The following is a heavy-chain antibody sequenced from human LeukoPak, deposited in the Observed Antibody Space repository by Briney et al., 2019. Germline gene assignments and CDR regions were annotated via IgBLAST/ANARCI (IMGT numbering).Heavy chain of an antibody. CDR3: ARDRKSYYDSSAPGWFDP. CDR1: GYTFTTYG. D-gene: IGHD3-22*01. CDR2: ISTDNGDT. V-gene: IGHV1-18*01. J-gene: IGHJ5*02. Sequence: ASVKVSCKSTGYTFTTYGITWVRQAPGQGLEWMGWISTDNGDTNYAQKLQGRVTITRDTSASTAYMELSSLRSEDTAVYYCARDRKSYYDSSAPGWFDPWGQGTLVTVSS.